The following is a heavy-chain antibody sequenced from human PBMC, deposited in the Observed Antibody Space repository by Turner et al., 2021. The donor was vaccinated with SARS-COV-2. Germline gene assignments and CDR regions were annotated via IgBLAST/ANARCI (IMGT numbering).Heavy chain of an antibody. V-gene: IGHV3-23*01. CDR1: GFTFSNYA. Sequence: EVQLLESGGGLVQPGGSLRLSCATSGFTFSNYALSWVRQAPGKGLEWVSAIKAKADGGRTFYVDSVKGRFTISRDDSRNTLYLQMDSLRAEDTALYYCAKDQFLRYHDSSGYLNWFDPWGQGTLVTVSS. CDR2: IKAKADGGRT. CDR3: AKDQFLRYHDSSGYLNWFDP. J-gene: IGHJ5*02. D-gene: IGHD3-22*01.